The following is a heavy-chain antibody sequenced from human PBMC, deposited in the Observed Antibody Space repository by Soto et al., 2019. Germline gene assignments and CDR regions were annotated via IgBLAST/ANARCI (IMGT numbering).Heavy chain of an antibody. CDR1: GYTFTSYG. D-gene: IGHD3-9*01. CDR2: ISAYNGNT. Sequence: QVQLVQSGAEVKKPGASVKVSCKASGYTFTSYGISWVRQAPGQGLEWMGWISAYNGNTNYAQKLQGRVTMTPDTATSTAYMELRSLRSDDTAVYYCARAAPHFDWLSHLDYWGQGTLVTVSS. CDR3: ARAAPHFDWLSHLDY. V-gene: IGHV1-18*01. J-gene: IGHJ4*02.